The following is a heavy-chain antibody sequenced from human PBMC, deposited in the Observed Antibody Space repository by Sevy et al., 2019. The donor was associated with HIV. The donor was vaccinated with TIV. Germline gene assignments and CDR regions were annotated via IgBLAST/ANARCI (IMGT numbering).Heavy chain of an antibody. Sequence: GGSLRLSCVASGFTFSNAWMSWVRQPPGKGLEWVGRIKSKTDGGTTDYAAPVKGRLTISRDDSKNTLYLQMNSLKTEDTAVYYCTAIVVVPAELWGQGTLVTVSS. D-gene: IGHD2-2*01. CDR1: GFTFSNAW. CDR2: IKSKTDGGTT. V-gene: IGHV3-15*01. CDR3: TAIVVVPAEL. J-gene: IGHJ4*02.